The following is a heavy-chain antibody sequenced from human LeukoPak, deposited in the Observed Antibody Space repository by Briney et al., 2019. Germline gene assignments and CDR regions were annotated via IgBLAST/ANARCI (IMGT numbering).Heavy chain of an antibody. Sequence: PGGSLRLSCAASGFTLSDYWMSWVRQAPGKGLEWVANIKQDESEIYYVDSVKGRFTISRDNAKNSLYLEMNSLRAEDTAVYYCARDKIVGPTKFDSWGQETLVTVSS. CDR2: IKQDESEI. CDR1: GFTLSDYW. J-gene: IGHJ4*02. CDR3: ARDKIVGPTKFDS. V-gene: IGHV3-7*01. D-gene: IGHD1-26*01.